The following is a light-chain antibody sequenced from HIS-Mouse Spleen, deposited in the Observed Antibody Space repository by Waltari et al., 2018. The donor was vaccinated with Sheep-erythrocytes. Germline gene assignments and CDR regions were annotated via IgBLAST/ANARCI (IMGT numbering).Light chain of an antibody. CDR3: CSYAGSYNHV. Sequence: QSALTQPRSVSGSPGQSVTISCTGTSSDVGGYNYVSWYQQHPGKAPKLMISDVSKRPSGVPDRFSGSKSGNTASLTISGLQAEDEAEYYCCSYAGSYNHVFATGTKVTVL. CDR1: SSDVGGYNY. V-gene: IGLV2-11*01. CDR2: DVS. J-gene: IGLJ1*01.